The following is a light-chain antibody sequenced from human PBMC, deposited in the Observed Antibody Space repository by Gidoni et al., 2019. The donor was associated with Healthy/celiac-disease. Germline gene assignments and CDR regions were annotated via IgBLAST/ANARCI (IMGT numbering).Light chain of an antibody. CDR1: ALPKQY. J-gene: IGLJ2*01. CDR3: QSADSRGTSVV. CDR2: KDS. V-gene: IGLV3-25*03. Sequence: SYELTQPPSVSVSPGQTARITCSGDALPKQYAYWYQQKAGQAPVLVIYKDSERPSGIPERFSGSSSGTTVTLTISGVQEEDEADYYCQSADSRGTSVVFGGGTKLTVL.